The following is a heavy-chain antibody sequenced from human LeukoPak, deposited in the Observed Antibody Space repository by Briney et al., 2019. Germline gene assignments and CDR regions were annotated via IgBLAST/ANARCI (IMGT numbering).Heavy chain of an antibody. CDR3: ARRIIVATIDY. V-gene: IGHV4-39*01. J-gene: IGHJ4*02. CDR1: GGFISSSNYY. CDR2: IYYSGST. D-gene: IGHD5-12*01. Sequence: PSETLSLTCTVSGGFISSSNYYWAWIRQPPGKGLEWIGSIYYSGSTYYNPSLKSRVTISVDTSKNQFSLKLSSVTAADTAVYYCARRIIVATIDYWGQGTLVTVSS.